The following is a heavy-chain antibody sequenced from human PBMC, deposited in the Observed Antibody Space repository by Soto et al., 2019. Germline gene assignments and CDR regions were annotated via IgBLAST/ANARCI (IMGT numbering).Heavy chain of an antibody. V-gene: IGHV5-51*01. CDR2: IYPGDSDI. Sequence: PGESLKISCQGSGYIFSSYWIGWVRQMPGKGLEWMGIIYPGDSDIRYSPAFEGQVTISADKSISTAYLQWSSLEASDTAMYYCARSLDKKVTTLYYYSYGLDVWGQGTTVTVSS. CDR1: GYIFSSYW. D-gene: IGHD4-4*01. CDR3: ARSLDKKVTTLYYYSYGLDV. J-gene: IGHJ6*02.